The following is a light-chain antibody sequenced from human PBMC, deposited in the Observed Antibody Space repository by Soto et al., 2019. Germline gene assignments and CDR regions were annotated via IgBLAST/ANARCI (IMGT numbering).Light chain of an antibody. CDR2: EVS. CDR3: NSYTSSTAYV. CDR1: SSDVGGYNY. V-gene: IGLV2-14*01. Sequence: QSVLTQPASVSGSPGQSITISCTGTSSDVGGYNYVSWYQLHPGKAPKLIIYEVSNRPSGVSNRFSGSKSGNTASLTIPGLQAEDEADYYCNSYTSSTAYVFGTGTKVTVL. J-gene: IGLJ1*01.